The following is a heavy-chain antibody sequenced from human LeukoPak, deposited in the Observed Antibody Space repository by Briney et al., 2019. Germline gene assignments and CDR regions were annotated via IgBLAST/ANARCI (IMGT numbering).Heavy chain of an antibody. CDR3: ARMAGELDYDAFDI. Sequence: ASVKVSCKASGYTFTGYYMHWVRQAPGQGLEWMGRINPNSGGTNYAQKFQGRVTMTRDTSISTAYMELSRLRSDDTAVYYCARMAGELDYDAFDIWGQGTMVTVSS. CDR2: INPNSGGT. J-gene: IGHJ3*02. D-gene: IGHD3-10*01. V-gene: IGHV1-2*02. CDR1: GYTFTGYY.